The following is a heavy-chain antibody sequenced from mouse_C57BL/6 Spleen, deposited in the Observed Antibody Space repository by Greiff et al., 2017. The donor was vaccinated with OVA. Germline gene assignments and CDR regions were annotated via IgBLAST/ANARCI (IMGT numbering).Heavy chain of an antibody. CDR2: ISNGGGST. CDR3: ARQRYCDV. CDR1: GFTFSDYY. V-gene: IGHV5-12*01. Sequence: EVKLMESGGGLVQPGGSLKLSCAASGFTFSDYYMYWVRQTPEKRLEWVAYISNGGGSTYYPDTVKGRFTISRDNAKNTLYLQMSRLKSEDTAMYYCARQRYCDVWGTGTTVTVSS. J-gene: IGHJ1*03.